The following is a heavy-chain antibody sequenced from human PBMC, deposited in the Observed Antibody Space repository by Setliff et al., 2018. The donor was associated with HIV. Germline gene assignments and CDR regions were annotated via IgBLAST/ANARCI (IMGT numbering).Heavy chain of an antibody. CDR3: ATDPGYSSTWYSESFQH. V-gene: IGHV1-18*01. CDR2: ISAYNGNT. CDR1: GYTFTSYG. Sequence: KASGYTFTSYGISWVRQAPGQGLEWMGWISAYNGNTNYAQKLQGRVTLTTDTSTSTAYMELRSLTSDDTAMYYCATDPGYSSTWYSESFQHWGQGTLVTVSS. J-gene: IGHJ1*01. D-gene: IGHD6-13*01.